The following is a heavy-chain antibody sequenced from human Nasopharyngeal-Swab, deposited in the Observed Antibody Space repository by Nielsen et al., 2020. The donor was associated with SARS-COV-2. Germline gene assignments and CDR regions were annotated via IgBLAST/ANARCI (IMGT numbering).Heavy chain of an antibody. CDR1: GFTFDDYA. Sequence: SLKIPCAASGFTFDDYAMHWVRQAPGKGLEWVSGISWNSGSIGYADSVKGRFTISRDNAKNSLYLQMNSLRAEDTALYYCAKGGDYYGSGSNFDYWGQGTLVTVSS. V-gene: IGHV3-9*01. J-gene: IGHJ4*02. D-gene: IGHD3-10*01. CDR3: AKGGDYYGSGSNFDY. CDR2: ISWNSGSI.